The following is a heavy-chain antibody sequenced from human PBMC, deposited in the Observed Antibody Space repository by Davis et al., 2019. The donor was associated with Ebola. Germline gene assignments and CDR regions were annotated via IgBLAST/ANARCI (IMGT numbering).Heavy chain of an antibody. CDR2: IYYSGST. CDR1: GGSVSSGSYY. J-gene: IGHJ4*02. V-gene: IGHV4-61*01. D-gene: IGHD3-16*01. CDR3: ASFPLGKDFGVPRY. Sequence: MPSETLSLTCTVSGGSVSSGSYYWSWIRQPPGKGLAWIGYIYYSGSTNYNPSLKSRVTISVATSKNQFSLKLSSVTAADPAVYYCASFPLGKDFGVPRYWGQGTLVTVSS.